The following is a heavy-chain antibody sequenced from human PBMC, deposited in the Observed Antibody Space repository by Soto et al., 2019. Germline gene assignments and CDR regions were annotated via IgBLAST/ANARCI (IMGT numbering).Heavy chain of an antibody. Sequence: ASVKVSCKASGSMFINYGNTWVRQATGQGLEWTGWISGYNGNTKYADKLQGRVTMTTDTSTTTAYMELRCLRSDDTAVYYCARDEVPAANWLDRWGQGTLVTVSS. V-gene: IGHV1-18*01. CDR2: ISGYNGNT. CDR3: ARDEVPAANWLDR. CDR1: GSMFINYG. J-gene: IGHJ5*02. D-gene: IGHD2-2*01.